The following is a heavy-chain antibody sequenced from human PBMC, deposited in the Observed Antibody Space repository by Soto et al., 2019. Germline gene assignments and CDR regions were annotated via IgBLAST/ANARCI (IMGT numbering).Heavy chain of an antibody. CDR1: GFVFSSYA. Sequence: PGGSLRLSCAASGFVFSSYAMTWVRQAPGKGLEWVSTLSAPGVTTYYADSVQGRFTISRDNAKNTLFLQMNSLRAEDTAVYFCARDLPEYSRSSAAFDIWGQGTMVTVSS. CDR3: ARDLPEYSRSSAAFDI. V-gene: IGHV3-23*01. D-gene: IGHD6-6*01. J-gene: IGHJ3*02. CDR2: LSAPGVTT.